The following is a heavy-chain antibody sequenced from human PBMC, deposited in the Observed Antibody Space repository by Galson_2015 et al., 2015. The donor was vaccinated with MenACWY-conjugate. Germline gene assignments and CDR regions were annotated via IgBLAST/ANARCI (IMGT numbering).Heavy chain of an antibody. Sequence: ETLSLTCTVSGASMSNYSWTWVRQSPEKGLEWIGHIYHSGATNYNPSLQSRVIISADASKGQISLNLASVSAADTAVYFCARRATTGWFDPWGQRTHVTVSS. CDR3: ARRATTGWFDP. D-gene: IGHD4-17*01. CDR2: IYHSGAT. V-gene: IGHV4-59*13. CDR1: GASMSNYS. J-gene: IGHJ5*02.